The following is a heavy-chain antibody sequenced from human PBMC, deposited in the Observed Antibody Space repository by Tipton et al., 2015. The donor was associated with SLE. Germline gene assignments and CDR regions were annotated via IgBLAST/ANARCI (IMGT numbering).Heavy chain of an antibody. CDR3: ARHAGDYAYFDS. D-gene: IGHD4-17*01. Sequence: TLSLTCTVSGGSISRYYWSWIRQPPGKGLEWIAYIYHSGSTSYNPSLKSRVTISEDTSKQQFSLKLTSLTAADTAVYYCARHAGDYAYFDSWGQGILVTVSS. CDR2: IYHSGST. V-gene: IGHV4-59*08. CDR1: GGSISRYY. J-gene: IGHJ4*02.